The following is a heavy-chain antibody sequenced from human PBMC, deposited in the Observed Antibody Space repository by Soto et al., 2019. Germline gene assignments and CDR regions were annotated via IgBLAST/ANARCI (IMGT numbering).Heavy chain of an antibody. D-gene: IGHD5-18*01. Sequence: SETLSLTCTVSGGSISSYYWSWIRQPPGKGLEWIGYTYYSGSTNYNPSLKSRVTISVDTSKNQFSLKLSSVTAADTAVYYCARLGGGYSYGYIDYWGQGTLVTVSS. CDR1: GGSISSYY. J-gene: IGHJ4*02. CDR3: ARLGGGYSYGYIDY. CDR2: TYYSGST. V-gene: IGHV4-59*08.